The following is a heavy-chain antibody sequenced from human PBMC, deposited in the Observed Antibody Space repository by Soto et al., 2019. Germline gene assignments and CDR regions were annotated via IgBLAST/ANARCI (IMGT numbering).Heavy chain of an antibody. V-gene: IGHV1-24*01. D-gene: IGHD1-7*01. CDR2: FDPEDGET. CDR3: ATDVQTGTSKNFDY. CDR1: GYTLTELS. J-gene: IGHJ4*02. Sequence: GASGRVSCKVSGYTLTELSLHWARQAPGKGLEWMGGFDPEDGETIYAQKFHGRVTMTEDTSTDTAYMELSSLRSEDTAVYYCATDVQTGTSKNFDYWGQGTLVTVSS.